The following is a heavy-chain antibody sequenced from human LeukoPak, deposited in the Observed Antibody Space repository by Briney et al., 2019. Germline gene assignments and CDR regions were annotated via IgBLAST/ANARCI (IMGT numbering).Heavy chain of an antibody. J-gene: IGHJ5*02. CDR3: ARDGNGGSLWFGELLPLLA. Sequence: GASVKVSCKASGYTFTSYYMHWVRHAPGQGLEWMGIINPSGASTIYAQKFQGRVTMTRDTSTSTVYMELNSLRSEDTAVYYCARDGNGGSLWFGELLPLLAWGQGTLVTVSS. V-gene: IGHV1-46*01. CDR1: GYTFTSYY. D-gene: IGHD3-10*01. CDR2: INPSGAST.